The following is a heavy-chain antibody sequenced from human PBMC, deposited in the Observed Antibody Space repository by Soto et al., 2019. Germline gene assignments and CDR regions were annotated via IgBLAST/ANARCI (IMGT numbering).Heavy chain of an antibody. CDR1: GLTFRNYA. CDR3: AKGGHFSCFDY. V-gene: IGHV3-23*01. CDR2: VSGRGDET. Sequence: GGSLRLSCAASGLTFRNYAMTWVRQAPGEGPEWVSTVSGRGDETFYADSVKGRFTISRDNSKDTVYLLMNSLRVEDTAVYYCAKGGHFSCFDYRGQGTLVTVSS. J-gene: IGHJ4*02.